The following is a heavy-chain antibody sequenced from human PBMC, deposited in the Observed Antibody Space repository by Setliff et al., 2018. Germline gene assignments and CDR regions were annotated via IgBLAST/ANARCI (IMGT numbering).Heavy chain of an antibody. V-gene: IGHV4-39*02. CDR3: VRESRSTWHRRDF. CDR2: TYYNGTA. CDR1: GGSISGSHYS. Sequence: SETLSLTCSVSGGSISGSHYSWVWMRQPPGKRLEWIGSTYYNGTAYYNPSLQSRVAISVDTSKNYFSLDVSSVTAADTAVYYCVRESRSTWHRRDFWGQGTLVTVSS. D-gene: IGHD6-13*01. J-gene: IGHJ4*02.